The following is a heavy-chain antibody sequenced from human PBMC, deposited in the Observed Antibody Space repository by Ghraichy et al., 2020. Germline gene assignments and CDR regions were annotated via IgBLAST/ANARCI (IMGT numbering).Heavy chain of an antibody. CDR1: GFTFSSYG. CDR2: ISYDGSNK. V-gene: IGHV3-30*18. D-gene: IGHD7-27*01. J-gene: IGHJ3*02. Sequence: GGSLRLSCAASGFTFSSYGMHWVRQAPGKGLEWVAVISYDGSNKYYADSVKGRFTISRDNSKNTLYLQMNSLRAEDTAVYYCAKDSNWGSLNDAFDIWGQGTMVTVSS. CDR3: AKDSNWGSLNDAFDI.